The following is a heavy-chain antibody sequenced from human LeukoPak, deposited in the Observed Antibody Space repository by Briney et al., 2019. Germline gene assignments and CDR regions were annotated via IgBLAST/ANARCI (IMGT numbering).Heavy chain of an antibody. V-gene: IGHV3-74*01. J-gene: IGHJ4*02. CDR3: ARGRPHGNDY. Sequence: GGSLRLSCAASGFTFSSYWMNWVRQAPGKGLAWVSRIASDGSSTAYADSVKGRFSISRDNAKNTLYLQMNSLRVEDTAVYYCARGRPHGNDYWGQGTLVTVSS. CDR2: IASDGSST. CDR1: GFTFSSYW. D-gene: IGHD4-23*01.